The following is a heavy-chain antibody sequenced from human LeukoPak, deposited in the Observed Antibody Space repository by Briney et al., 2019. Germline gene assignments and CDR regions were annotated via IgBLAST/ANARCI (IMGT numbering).Heavy chain of an antibody. CDR1: GFTVSSKY. V-gene: IGHV3-66*01. CDR2: FHSGGST. Sequence: GGSLRLSCAASGFTVSSKYMSWVRQAPGKGLEWVSVFHSGGSTYYADSVKGRFTISRDNSKNTLYLQVNSLRAEDTAVYYCARAEDCSSTSCSHGYYSMDVWGQGTTVTVSS. D-gene: IGHD2-2*01. CDR3: ARAEDCSSTSCSHGYYSMDV. J-gene: IGHJ6*02.